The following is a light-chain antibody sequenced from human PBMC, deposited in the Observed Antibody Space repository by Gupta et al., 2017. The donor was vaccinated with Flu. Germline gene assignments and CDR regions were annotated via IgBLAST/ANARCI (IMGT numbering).Light chain of an antibody. J-gene: IGKJ1*01. V-gene: IGKV3-11*01. CDR3: QQRGDWPT. CDR2: DAS. CDR1: QSVSNY. Sequence: PGERAALSCRASQSVSNYLAWYQQKPGQAPRLLIYDASNRATGIPARFSGSGSGTDFTLTISSLEPEDFVVYYCQQRGDWPTFGQGTKVEI.